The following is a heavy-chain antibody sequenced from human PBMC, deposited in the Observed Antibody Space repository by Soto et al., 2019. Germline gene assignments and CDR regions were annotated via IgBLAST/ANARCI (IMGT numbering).Heavy chain of an antibody. CDR2: ISTYNGNT. D-gene: IGHD1-26*01. CDR1: GYTFTTYG. J-gene: IGHJ4*02. CDR3: ARGVTSGSFPPFDL. V-gene: IGHV1-18*01. Sequence: ASVKVSCKASGYTFTTYGITWVRQAPGQGLEWMGWISTYNGNTTYPQKLQGRVTMTTDTSTSTAYMELRSLRSDDTAVYYCARGVTSGSFPPFDLWGQGTLVTVSS.